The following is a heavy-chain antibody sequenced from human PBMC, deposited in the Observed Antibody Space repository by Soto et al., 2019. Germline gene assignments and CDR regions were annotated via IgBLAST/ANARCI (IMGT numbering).Heavy chain of an antibody. CDR3: AKDRRFGAVAAPCDN. CDR1: GFTFSSYY. V-gene: IGHV3-30*18. D-gene: IGHD6-19*01. J-gene: IGHJ4*02. CDR2: ISYDGSKK. Sequence: QVQLVESGGGLVQPGRSLRLSCAASGFTFSSYYMHWVRQAPGKGLEWVAVISYDGSKKYYADPVKGRFTISRDNFKNTRYLQMNRLRAEDTGVYYCAKDRRFGAVAAPCDNWGQGTLVTVSS.